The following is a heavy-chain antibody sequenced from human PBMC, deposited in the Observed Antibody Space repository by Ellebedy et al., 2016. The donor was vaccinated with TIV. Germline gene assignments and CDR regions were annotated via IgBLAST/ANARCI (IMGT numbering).Heavy chain of an antibody. D-gene: IGHD3-3*01. Sequence: AASVKVSCKASGGTFSSYAISWVRQAPGQGLEWMGRIITILGIANYAQKFQGRVTITADKSTSTAYMELSSLRSEDTDVYYCAADPKLQNYDFWSVGMDVWGQGTTVTVSS. CDR2: IITILGIA. V-gene: IGHV1-69*04. CDR1: GGTFSSYA. CDR3: AADPKLQNYDFWSVGMDV. J-gene: IGHJ6*02.